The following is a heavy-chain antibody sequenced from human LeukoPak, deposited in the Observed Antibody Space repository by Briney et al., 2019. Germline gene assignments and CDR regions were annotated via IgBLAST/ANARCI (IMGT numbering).Heavy chain of an antibody. CDR2: ISPSGSTI. V-gene: IGHV3-11*01. D-gene: IGHD2-8*01. J-gene: IGHJ4*02. CDR1: GFSFSDYY. CDR3: ARAGRGFTYGYSDS. Sequence: GGSLRLSCEASGFSFSDYYMTWIRQAPGKGLEWVSYISPSGSTIRNADSVKGRFTISRDNTRNSLYLQMSSLRADDTAVYYCARAGRGFTYGYSDSWGQGTLVTVSS.